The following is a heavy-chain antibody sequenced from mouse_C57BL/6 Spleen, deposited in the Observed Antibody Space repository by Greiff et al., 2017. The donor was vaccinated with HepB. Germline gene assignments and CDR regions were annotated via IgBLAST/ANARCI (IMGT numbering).Heavy chain of an antibody. CDR1: GYTFTSYW. CDR3: ARDITTVVATAWFAY. Sequence: VKLQQPGAELVRPGSSVKLSCKASGYTFTSYWMHWVKQRPIQGLEWIGNIDPSDSETHYNQKFKDKATLTVDKSSSTAYMQLSSLTSEDSAVYYCARDITTVVATAWFAYWGQGTLVTVSA. J-gene: IGHJ3*01. CDR2: IDPSDSET. V-gene: IGHV1-52*01. D-gene: IGHD1-1*01.